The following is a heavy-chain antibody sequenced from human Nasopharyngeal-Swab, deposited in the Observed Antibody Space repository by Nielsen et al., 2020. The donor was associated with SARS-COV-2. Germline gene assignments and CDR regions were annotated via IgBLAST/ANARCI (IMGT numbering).Heavy chain of an antibody. D-gene: IGHD6-19*01. J-gene: IGHJ6*02. CDR1: GYSFTSYW. CDR3: ARQKAVAFYYYYGMDV. CDR2: IDPSDSYT. V-gene: IGHV5-10-1*01. Sequence: ESLKISCKGSGYSFTSYWISWVRQMPGKGLEWMGRIDPSDSYTNYSPSFQGHVTISADKSISTAYLQWSSLKASDTAMYYCARQKAVAFYYYYGMDVWGQGTTVTVSS.